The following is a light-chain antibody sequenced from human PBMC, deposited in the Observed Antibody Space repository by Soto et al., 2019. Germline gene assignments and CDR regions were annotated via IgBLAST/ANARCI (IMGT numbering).Light chain of an antibody. Sequence: EIVMTQSPATLSVSPGERATLSCRASQSVSSNLAWFQQKPGLAPRLLIYGASTRATGIPARFSGSGSGTEFTLTISSLQYEDFAVYYCQQYKNWPPITFGQGTRLEV. J-gene: IGKJ5*01. CDR3: QQYKNWPPIT. V-gene: IGKV3D-15*01. CDR1: QSVSSN. CDR2: GAS.